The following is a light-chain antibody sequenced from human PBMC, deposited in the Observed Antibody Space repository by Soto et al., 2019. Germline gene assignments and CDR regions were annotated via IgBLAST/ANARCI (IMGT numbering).Light chain of an antibody. CDR1: LNVRDQ. CDR3: QQHANWPPLT. J-gene: IGKJ4*01. CDR2: TAS. Sequence: EVVMTQSPATLSVSPGERATLSCRASLNVRDQLVWYQQRPGQAPRLLIHTASTRATGIPARFSGSGSGTEFTLTISSLQSEDVAVYYCQQHANWPPLTFGGGTKVEIK. V-gene: IGKV3-15*01.